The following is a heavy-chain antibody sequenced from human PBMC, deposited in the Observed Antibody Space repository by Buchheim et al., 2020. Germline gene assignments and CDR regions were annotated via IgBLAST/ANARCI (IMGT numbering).Heavy chain of an antibody. J-gene: IGHJ6*02. Sequence: VQLVESGGGVVQPGRSLRLSCAASGFTFSSYGMHWVRQAPGKGLEWVAVISYDGSNKYYADSVKGRFTISRDNSKNTLYLQMNSLRAEDTAVYYCAKDRKKYCGGDCLLVNYYGMDVWGQGTT. D-gene: IGHD2-21*02. CDR1: GFTFSSYG. V-gene: IGHV3-30*18. CDR3: AKDRKKYCGGDCLLVNYYGMDV. CDR2: ISYDGSNK.